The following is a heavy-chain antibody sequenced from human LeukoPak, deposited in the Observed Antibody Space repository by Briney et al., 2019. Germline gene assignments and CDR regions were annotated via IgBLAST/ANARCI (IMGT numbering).Heavy chain of an antibody. CDR3: ARGFRVAATRWFDP. Sequence: ASVKVSCKASGYTFTGYYMHWVRQAPGQGLEWMGWINPNSGNTGHAQKFQGRVTMTRNTSISTAYMELSSLRSEDTAVYYCARGFRVAATRWFDPWGQGTLVTVSS. CDR1: GYTFTGYY. V-gene: IGHV1-8*02. J-gene: IGHJ5*02. D-gene: IGHD2-15*01. CDR2: INPNSGNT.